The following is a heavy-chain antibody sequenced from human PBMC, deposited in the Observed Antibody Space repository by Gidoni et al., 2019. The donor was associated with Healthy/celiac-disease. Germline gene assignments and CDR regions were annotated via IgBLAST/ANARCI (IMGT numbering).Heavy chain of an antibody. CDR3: AQLWFGELSLDY. CDR1: GGTFSSYT. Sequence: QVQLVQSGAEVRKPGSSVKVACKASGGTFSSYTISWVRQAPGQGLEWMGRISPILGIANYAQKFQGRVTITADKSTSTAYMELSSLRSEDTAVYYCAQLWFGELSLDYWGQGTLVTVSS. V-gene: IGHV1-69*02. J-gene: IGHJ4*02. CDR2: ISPILGIA. D-gene: IGHD3-10*01.